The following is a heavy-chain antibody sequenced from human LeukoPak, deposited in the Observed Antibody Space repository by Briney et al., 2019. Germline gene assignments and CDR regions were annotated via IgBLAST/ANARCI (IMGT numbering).Heavy chain of an antibody. CDR3: ARDPGIAVAGTPGDYYYGMDV. D-gene: IGHD6-19*01. J-gene: IGHJ6*02. CDR1: GFTFRSYW. V-gene: IGHV3-7*01. Sequence: GGSLRLSCAASGFTFRSYWMSWVRQAPGKGLEWVANIKEDGSEKYYVDSVKGRFTISRDNAKNSLYLQMNSLRAEDTAVYYCARDPGIAVAGTPGDYYYGMDVWGQGTTVTVSS. CDR2: IKEDGSEK.